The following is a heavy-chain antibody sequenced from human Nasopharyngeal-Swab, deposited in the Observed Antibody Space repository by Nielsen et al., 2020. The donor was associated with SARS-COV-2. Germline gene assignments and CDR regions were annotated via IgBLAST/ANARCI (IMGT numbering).Heavy chain of an antibody. CDR1: GFTFSSYA. Sequence: GESLKISCAASGFTFSSYAMHWVRQAPGKGLEWVAVISYDGSNKYYADSVKGRFTISRDNSKNTLYLQMNSLRAEDTAVYYCARENGGSVLVSYMDVWGKGTTVTVSS. V-gene: IGHV3-30-3*01. D-gene: IGHD4-23*01. CDR2: ISYDGSNK. J-gene: IGHJ6*03. CDR3: ARENGGSVLVSYMDV.